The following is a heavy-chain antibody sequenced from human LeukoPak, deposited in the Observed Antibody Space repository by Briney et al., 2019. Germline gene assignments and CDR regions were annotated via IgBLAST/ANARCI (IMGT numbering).Heavy chain of an antibody. CDR3: ATPVIFGVVHDAFDI. J-gene: IGHJ3*02. D-gene: IGHD3-3*01. CDR1: GYSFTYYW. CDR2: IYPGDSDT. V-gene: IGHV5-51*01. Sequence: HGESLKISCKGSGYSFTYYWIGLVRPMPGKGLELMGIIYPGDSDTRYSPSFQGQVTISADKSISTAYLQWSSLKASETAMYYCATPVIFGVVHDAFDIWGQGTMVTVSS.